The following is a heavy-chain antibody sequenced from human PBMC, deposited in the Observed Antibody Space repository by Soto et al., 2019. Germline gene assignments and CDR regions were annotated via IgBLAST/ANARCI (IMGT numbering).Heavy chain of an antibody. Sequence: PGESLKISCKGSGYSFTSHWIGWVRQMPGKGLEWMGIIYPGDSDTRYSPSFQGQVTISADKSISTAYLQWSSLKASDTAMYYCARRRNVSSSPYYYYGMDVWGQGTTVTVSS. CDR3: ARRRNVSSSPYYYYGMDV. CDR1: GYSFTSHW. J-gene: IGHJ6*02. CDR2: IYPGDSDT. D-gene: IGHD6-6*01. V-gene: IGHV5-51*01.